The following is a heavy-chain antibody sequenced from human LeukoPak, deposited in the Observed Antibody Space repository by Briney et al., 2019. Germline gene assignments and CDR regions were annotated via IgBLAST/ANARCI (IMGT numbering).Heavy chain of an antibody. J-gene: IGHJ4*02. D-gene: IGHD1-1*01. CDR1: GFTFSSYW. CDR3: ARNDGKGDYDY. Sequence: TGGSLRLSCAASGFTFSSYWMGWVRQAPGKGLEWVANMNQDGNEKHYVDSVKGRFTISRDNAKNSLYLQMNSLRAEDASVYYCARNDGKGDYDYWGQGTLVTVSS. V-gene: IGHV3-7*03. CDR2: MNQDGNEK.